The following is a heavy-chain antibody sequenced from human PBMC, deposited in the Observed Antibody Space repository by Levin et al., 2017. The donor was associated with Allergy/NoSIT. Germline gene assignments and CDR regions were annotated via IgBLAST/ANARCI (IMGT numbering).Heavy chain of an antibody. J-gene: IGHJ3*02. CDR1: GFTVSSNY. CDR2: IYSGGST. Sequence: AGGSLRLSCAASGFTVSSNYMSWVRQAPGKGLEWVSVIYSGGSTYYADSVKGRFTISRDNSKNTLYLQMNSLRAEDTAVYYCARDRDRGSSGDSWGQGTMVTVSS. D-gene: IGHD6-6*01. CDR3: ARDRDRGSSGDS. V-gene: IGHV3-53*01.